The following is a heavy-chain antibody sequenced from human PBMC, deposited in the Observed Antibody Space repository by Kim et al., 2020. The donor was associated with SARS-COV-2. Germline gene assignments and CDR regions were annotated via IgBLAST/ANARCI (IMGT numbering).Heavy chain of an antibody. D-gene: IGHD3-10*01. Sequence: SETLSLTCSVSGGSISSGSYYWGWVRQTPGKGLEWIGSVYYSGTTYYSPSLQSRVTISVDTSKNLFSLSLRSVTAADTAVYYCATSTYYYASASYYNDPFDYWGQGTLVTVSS. V-gene: IGHV4-39*07. J-gene: IGHJ4*02. CDR1: GGSISSGSYY. CDR2: VYYSGTT. CDR3: ATSTYYYASASYYNDPFDY.